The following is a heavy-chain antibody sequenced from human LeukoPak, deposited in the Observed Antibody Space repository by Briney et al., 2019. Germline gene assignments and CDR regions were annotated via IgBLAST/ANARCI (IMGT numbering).Heavy chain of an antibody. CDR2: IYTSGST. D-gene: IGHD6-13*01. Sequence: SETLSLTCTVSGYSISSGYYWIWIRQPAGKGLEWIGRIYTSGSTNYNPSLKSRVSISIDTSKNQFSLKLSSVTAADTAVYYCARDSRVIARGGDFDYWGQGTLVTVSS. V-gene: IGHV4-61*02. CDR3: ARDSRVIARGGDFDY. J-gene: IGHJ4*02. CDR1: GYSISSGYY.